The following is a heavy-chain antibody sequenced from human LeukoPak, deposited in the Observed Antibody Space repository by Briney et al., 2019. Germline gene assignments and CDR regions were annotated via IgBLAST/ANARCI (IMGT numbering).Heavy chain of an antibody. Sequence: GGSLRLSCAASGFTFSDYAMSWVRQAPGKGLEWVSTLSDGGSITYYADSVKGRFTISRDNSKNTLFLQMNSLRVEDTAIYYCAKGAYYGDWGQGTLVTVSS. CDR2: LSDGGSIT. CDR1: GFTFSDYA. D-gene: IGHD3-3*01. J-gene: IGHJ4*02. V-gene: IGHV3-23*01. CDR3: AKGAYYGD.